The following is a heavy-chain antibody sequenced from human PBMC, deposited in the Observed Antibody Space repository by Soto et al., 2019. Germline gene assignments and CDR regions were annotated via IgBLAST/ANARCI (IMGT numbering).Heavy chain of an antibody. D-gene: IGHD2-15*01. CDR3: ARTPDGYCSGGSCYSFIP. CDR1: GGSISSGGYY. V-gene: IGHV4-31*03. J-gene: IGHJ5*02. Sequence: QVQLQESGPGLVKPSQTLSLTCTVSGGSISSGGYYWSWIRQHPGKGLEWIGYIYYSGSTYYNPSLKSRVTISVDTSKNQFSLKLSSVTAADTAVYYCARTPDGYCSGGSCYSFIPWGQGTLVTVSA. CDR2: IYYSGST.